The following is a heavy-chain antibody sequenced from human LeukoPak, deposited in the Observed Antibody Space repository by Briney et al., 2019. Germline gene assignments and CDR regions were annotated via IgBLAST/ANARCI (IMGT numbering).Heavy chain of an antibody. CDR1: GFTFSNSW. J-gene: IGHJ4*02. CDR3: ASWFGDLNY. Sequence: PGGSLRLSCAASGFTFSNSWMNWVRQAPGKGLEWVANIKPDGSESYYVDSMKGRFNISRDNAKNSLYLQMNSLTAEDRAMYYCASWFGDLNYWGQGTLVTVSS. D-gene: IGHD3-10*01. CDR2: IKPDGSES. V-gene: IGHV3-7*01.